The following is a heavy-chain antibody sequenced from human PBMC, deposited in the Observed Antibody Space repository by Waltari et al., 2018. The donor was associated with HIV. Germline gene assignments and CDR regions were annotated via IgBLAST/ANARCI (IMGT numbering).Heavy chain of an antibody. J-gene: IGHJ4*02. CDR3: AKDSVKQQLVRFYFDY. CDR1: GFTFSSYG. V-gene: IGHV3-30*18. D-gene: IGHD6-13*01. Sequence: SGGGVVQPGRSLRLSCAASGFTFSSYGMHWVRQAPGKGLEWVAVISYDGSNKYYADSVKGRFTISRDNSKNTLYLQMNSLRAEDTAVYYCAKDSVKQQLVRFYFDYWGQGTLVTVSS. CDR2: ISYDGSNK.